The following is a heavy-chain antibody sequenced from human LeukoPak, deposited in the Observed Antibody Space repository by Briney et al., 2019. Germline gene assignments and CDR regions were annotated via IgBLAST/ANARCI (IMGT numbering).Heavy chain of an antibody. CDR3: ASYDSSGYYYQRGFDY. CDR2: IYYSGST. D-gene: IGHD3-22*01. V-gene: IGHV4-39*01. CDR1: GGSISSSSYY. Sequence: KSSETLSLTCTVSGGSISSSSYYWGWIRQPPGKGLEWIGSIYYSGSTYYNPSLKSRVTISVDTSKNQFSLKLSSVTAADTAVYYCASYDSSGYYYQRGFDYWGQGTLVTVSS. J-gene: IGHJ4*02.